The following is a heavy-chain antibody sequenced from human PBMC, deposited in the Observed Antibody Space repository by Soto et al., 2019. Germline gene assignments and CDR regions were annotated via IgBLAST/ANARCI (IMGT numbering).Heavy chain of an antibody. CDR3: ARDISPAKRRYSSGWYYGYYYYYGMDV. J-gene: IGHJ6*02. V-gene: IGHV3-11*01. D-gene: IGHD6-19*01. CDR2: ISSSGSTI. CDR1: GFTFSDYY. Sequence: PGGSLKLSCAASGFTFSDYYMSWIRQAPGKGLEGVSYISSSGSTIYYADSVKGRFTISRDNAKNSLYLQMNSLRAEDTAVYYCARDISPAKRRYSSGWYYGYYYYYGMDVWGQGTTVTVSS.